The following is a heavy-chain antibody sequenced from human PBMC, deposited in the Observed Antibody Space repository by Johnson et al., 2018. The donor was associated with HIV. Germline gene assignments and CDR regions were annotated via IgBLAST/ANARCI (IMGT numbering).Heavy chain of an antibody. CDR1: GFTFSDYY. CDR2: ISYDGTHK. V-gene: IGHV3-30*03. CDR3: ARDKVDDAFDI. Sequence: QVQLVESGGGLVKPGGSLRLSCAASGFTFSDYYMSWIRQAPGQGLAWVAVISYDGTHKYYAHSVKGRFTISRDNSKNTLYLQMNSLRAEDTAVYYCARDKVDDAFDIWGQGTMVTVSS. J-gene: IGHJ3*02. D-gene: IGHD1-26*01.